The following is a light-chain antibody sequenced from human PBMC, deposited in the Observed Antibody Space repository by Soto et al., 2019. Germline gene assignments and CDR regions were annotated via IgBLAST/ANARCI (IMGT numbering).Light chain of an antibody. CDR3: QQRSNWPT. CDR2: DAS. CDR1: QSISSY. Sequence: PGERATLSCRASQSISSYLAWYQQKPGQAPRLLIYDASNRATGIPARFSGSGSGTDFTLTISSLEPEDFAVYYCQQRSNWPTFGGGTKVEIK. J-gene: IGKJ4*01. V-gene: IGKV3-11*01.